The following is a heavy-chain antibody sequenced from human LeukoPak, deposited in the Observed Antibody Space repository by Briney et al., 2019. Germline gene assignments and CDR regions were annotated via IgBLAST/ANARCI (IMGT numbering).Heavy chain of an antibody. CDR3: ANGNRCTSPNCLGYYYFYMDV. D-gene: IGHD2-8*01. V-gene: IGHV3-23*01. J-gene: IGHJ6*03. CDR2: FSGSGGTT. CDR1: GFTLSSYA. Sequence: EPGGSLRLSCAASGFTLSSYAMNWVRQAPGRGLEWVSGFSGSGGTTYYADSVKGRFTISRDNSKNTLYLQMNSLRAEDTAVYNCANGNRCTSPNCLGYYYFYMDVWGKGTTVTVSS.